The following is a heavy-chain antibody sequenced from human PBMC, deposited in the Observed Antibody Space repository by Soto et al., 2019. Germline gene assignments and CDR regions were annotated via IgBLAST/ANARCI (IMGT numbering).Heavy chain of an antibody. D-gene: IGHD3-10*01. CDR1: GGSISSYY. V-gene: IGHV4-4*07. CDR3: ARGPRGYVYYHGMDV. Sequence: SETLSLTCTVSGGSISSYYVSWIRQSAGKGLEWIGRIDTSGTTNYNPSLKSRVTMSVDASKNHFSLNLSSVTAADTAVYYCARGPRGYVYYHGMDVWGQGTTVTVSS. J-gene: IGHJ6*02. CDR2: IDTSGTT.